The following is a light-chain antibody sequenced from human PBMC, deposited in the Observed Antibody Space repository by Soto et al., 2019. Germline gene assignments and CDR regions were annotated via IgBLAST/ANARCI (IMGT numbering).Light chain of an antibody. V-gene: IGKV3-15*01. CDR3: QQYNNLPRT. J-gene: IGKJ1*01. Sequence: EIVMTQSPATLSVSPGEGATLSCRASQSVSTSLAWFQQKPGQAPRLLIYGAFARATGIPARFSGSGSGTEFTLTISSLQSEDFAVYYCQQYNNLPRTFGQGTKVEIK. CDR2: GAF. CDR1: QSVSTS.